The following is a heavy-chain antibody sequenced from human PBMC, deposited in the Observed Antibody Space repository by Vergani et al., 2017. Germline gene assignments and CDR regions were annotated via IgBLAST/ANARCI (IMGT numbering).Heavy chain of an antibody. Sequence: EVQLVESGGGLVQPGGSLRLSCSASGFTFSSYAMSWVRQAPGKGLEWVSAISGSGGSTYYADSVKGRFTISRDNSKNTAYLQMNSLKTEDTAVYYCTRLDWDYYYYGMDVWGQGTTVTVSS. J-gene: IGHJ6*02. V-gene: IGHV3-23*04. CDR2: ISGSGGST. CDR3: TRLDWDYYYYGMDV. D-gene: IGHD1-1*01. CDR1: GFTFSSYA.